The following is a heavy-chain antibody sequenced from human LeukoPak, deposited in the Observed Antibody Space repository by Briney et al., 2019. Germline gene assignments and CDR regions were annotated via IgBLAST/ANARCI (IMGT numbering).Heavy chain of an antibody. Sequence: SETLSLTCTVSGGSISSSSYYWGWIRQPPGQGLEWIGSIYYSGSTYYNPSLKSRVTISVDTSKNQFSLNLSSVTAAETAVYYCARHIRKTIFGVVIIRYFDYWGQGTLVTVSS. V-gene: IGHV4-39*01. J-gene: IGHJ4*02. CDR1: GGSISSSSYY. CDR3: ARHIRKTIFGVVIIRYFDY. D-gene: IGHD3-3*01. CDR2: IYYSGST.